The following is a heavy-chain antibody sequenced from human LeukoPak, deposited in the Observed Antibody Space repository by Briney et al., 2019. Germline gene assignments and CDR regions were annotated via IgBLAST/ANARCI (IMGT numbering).Heavy chain of an antibody. Sequence: SETLSLTCTVSGGSISSYYWSWIRQPPGKGLEWIGYIYYSGSTNYNPSLKSRVTISVATSKNQFSLKLSSVTAADTAVYYCARDLLDGDYAYDAFDIWGQGTMVTVSS. J-gene: IGHJ3*02. CDR3: ARDLLDGDYAYDAFDI. D-gene: IGHD4-17*01. V-gene: IGHV4-59*01. CDR2: IYYSGST. CDR1: GGSISSYY.